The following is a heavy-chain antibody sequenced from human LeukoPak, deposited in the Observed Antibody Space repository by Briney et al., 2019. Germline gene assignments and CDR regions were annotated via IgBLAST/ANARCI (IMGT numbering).Heavy chain of an antibody. CDR3: ARHRGYRNPADS. CDR2: IYYTGIT. D-gene: IGHD5-18*01. V-gene: IGHV4-39*01. CDR1: GDSISSSSFY. Sequence: SETLSLTCTVSGDSISSSSFYWGWVRQSPGKGLECLGSIYYTGITYYNPSLKSRLTISVDTSKRQFSLKLSSVTAADTAVYYCARHRGYRNPADSWGQGTLVTVSS. J-gene: IGHJ4*02.